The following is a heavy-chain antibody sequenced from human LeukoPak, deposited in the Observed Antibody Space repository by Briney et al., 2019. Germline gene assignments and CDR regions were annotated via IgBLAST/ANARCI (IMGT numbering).Heavy chain of an antibody. Sequence: ASVKVSCKASGYTFTGYYMHWVRQAPGQGLEWMGWINPNGGGTNYAQKFQGRVTMTRDTSISTAYMELSRLRSDDTAVYYCARDCSSTSCYKPSFDIWGQGTMVTVSS. V-gene: IGHV1-2*02. CDR1: GYTFTGYY. CDR2: INPNGGGT. D-gene: IGHD2-2*02. J-gene: IGHJ3*02. CDR3: ARDCSSTSCYKPSFDI.